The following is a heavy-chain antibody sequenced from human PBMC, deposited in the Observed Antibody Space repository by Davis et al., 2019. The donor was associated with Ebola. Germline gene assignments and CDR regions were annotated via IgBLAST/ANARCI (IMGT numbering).Heavy chain of an antibody. Sequence: KVSCKDSTSSFNSYWIGWVRQMPGKGLECMGIIYPGDSDTRYNPSFQGQVTISADKSISTAYLQWNSLKASDTAMYYCARQSHHFLSGPRTWFDPWGQGTLVTVSS. CDR3: ARQSHHFLSGPRTWFDP. V-gene: IGHV5-51*01. CDR2: IYPGDSDT. D-gene: IGHD3-3*02. J-gene: IGHJ5*02. CDR1: TSSFNSYW.